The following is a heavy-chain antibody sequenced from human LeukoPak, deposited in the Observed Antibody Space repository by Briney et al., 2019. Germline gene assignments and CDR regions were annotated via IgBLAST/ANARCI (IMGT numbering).Heavy chain of an antibody. CDR1: GGSISSGSYY. CDR3: ARYDRISWYEDAFDI. CDR2: IHTSGNT. J-gene: IGHJ3*02. V-gene: IGHV4-61*02. Sequence: SETLSLTCTVSGGSISSGSYYWTWIRQTAGKGLEWIGRIHTSGNTNYNPSLKSRVTISVDTSKNQFSLKLNSVTAADTAVYYCARYDRISWYEDAFDIWGQGTMVTVSS. D-gene: IGHD6-13*01.